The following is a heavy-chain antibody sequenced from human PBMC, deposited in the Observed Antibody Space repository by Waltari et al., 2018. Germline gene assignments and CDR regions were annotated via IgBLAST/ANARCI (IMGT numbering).Heavy chain of an antibody. CDR2: IYYSGST. CDR1: GGSISSYY. Sequence: QVQLQESGPGLVKPSETLSLTCTVSGGSISSYYWSWIRQPPGKGLEWIGYIYYSGSTNYNPSLKSRVTISVDTSKNQFSLKLSSVTAADTAVYYCARGSAPGFDYWGQGTLVTVSS. CDR3: ARGSAPGFDY. D-gene: IGHD6-25*01. V-gene: IGHV4-59*12. J-gene: IGHJ4*02.